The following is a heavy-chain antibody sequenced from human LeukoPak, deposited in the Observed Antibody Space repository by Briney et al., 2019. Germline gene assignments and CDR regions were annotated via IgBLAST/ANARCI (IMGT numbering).Heavy chain of an antibody. V-gene: IGHV4-4*07. D-gene: IGHD2/OR15-2a*01. Sequence: SETLSLTCTVSGASVGDYYWSWIRQAAGKGLEWLGRIYTSGNTIYNPSLQSRVTISVDVSKNQFSLRLISMTAADTGIYYRAVDNRDFWGQGTLVTVSS. CDR1: GASVGDYY. J-gene: IGHJ4*02. CDR3: AVDNRDF. CDR2: IYTSGNT.